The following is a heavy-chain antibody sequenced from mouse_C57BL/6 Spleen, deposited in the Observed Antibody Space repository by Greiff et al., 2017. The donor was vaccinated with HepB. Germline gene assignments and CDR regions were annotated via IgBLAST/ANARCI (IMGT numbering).Heavy chain of an antibody. CDR2: IYPRSGNT. CDR1: GYTFTSYG. CDR3: ASPLDSSGYGFAY. J-gene: IGHJ3*01. V-gene: IGHV1-81*01. Sequence: QVQLQQSGAELARPGASVKLSCKASGYTFTSYGISWVKQRTGQGLEWIGEIYPRSGNTYYNEKFKGKATLTADKSSSTAYMELRSLISEDSAVYFCASPLDSSGYGFAYWGQGTLVTVSA. D-gene: IGHD3-2*02.